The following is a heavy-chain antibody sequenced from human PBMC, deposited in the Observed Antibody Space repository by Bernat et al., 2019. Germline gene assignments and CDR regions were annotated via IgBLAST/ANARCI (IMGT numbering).Heavy chain of an antibody. CDR2: ISAYNGNT. D-gene: IGHD6-13*01. CDR3: ARVGQQLPPSYYGMDV. CDR1: GYTFTSYG. V-gene: IGHV1-18*01. J-gene: IGHJ6*02. Sequence: QVQLVQSGAEVKKPGASVKVSCKASGYTFTSYGISWVRQAPGQGLEWMGWISAYNGNTNYAQKLQGRVTMTTDTPTSTAYMELRSLRSDDTAVYYCARVGQQLPPSYYGMDVWGQGTTVTVSS.